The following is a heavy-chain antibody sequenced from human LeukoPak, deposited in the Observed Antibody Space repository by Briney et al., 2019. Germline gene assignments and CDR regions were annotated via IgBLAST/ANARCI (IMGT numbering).Heavy chain of an antibody. Sequence: GGSLRLSCAASGFTVSSNYMSWVRQAPGEGLEWVSVIYSGGSTYYADSVKGRFTISRDNSKNTLYLQMNSLRGEDTAVYYCARSVGLGATSYWGQGTLVTVSS. D-gene: IGHD1-26*01. CDR3: ARSVGLGATSY. CDR2: IYSGGST. V-gene: IGHV3-66*01. CDR1: GFTVSSNY. J-gene: IGHJ4*02.